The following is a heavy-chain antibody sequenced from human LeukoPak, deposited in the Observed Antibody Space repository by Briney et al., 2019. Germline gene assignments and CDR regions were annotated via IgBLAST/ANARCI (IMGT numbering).Heavy chain of an antibody. V-gene: IGHV3-23*01. CDR1: GFTFSSYA. CDR3: ARSTVATNFDY. D-gene: IGHD5-12*01. J-gene: IGHJ4*02. CDR2: ISGSGGST. Sequence: PGGSLRLSRAASGFTFSSYAMSWVRQAPGKGLEWVSAISGSGGSTYYADSVKGRFTISRDNSKNTLYLQMNSLRAEDTAAYYCARSTVATNFDYWGQGTLVTVSS.